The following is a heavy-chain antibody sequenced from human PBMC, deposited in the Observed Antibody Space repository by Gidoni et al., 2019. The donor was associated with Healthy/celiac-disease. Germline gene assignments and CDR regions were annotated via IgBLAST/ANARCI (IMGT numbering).Heavy chain of an antibody. D-gene: IGHD2-2*01. CDR2: INPSGGST. Sequence: QVQLVQSGAEVKKPGASVKVSCKASGYTFTSYYMHWVRQAPGQGLEWMGIINPSGGSTSYAQKFQGRVTMTRDTSTSTVYMELSSLRSEDTAVYYCARDLMGSAGYCSSTSCYRGYYGMDVWGQGTTVTVSS. CDR3: ARDLMGSAGYCSSTSCYRGYYGMDV. V-gene: IGHV1-46*01. J-gene: IGHJ6*02. CDR1: GYTFTSYY.